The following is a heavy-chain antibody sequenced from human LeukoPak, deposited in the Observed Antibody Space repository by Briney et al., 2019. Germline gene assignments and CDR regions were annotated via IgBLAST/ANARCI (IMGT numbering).Heavy chain of an antibody. V-gene: IGHV1-18*01. CDR3: ARDRTMIVVDNWFDP. Sequence: ASVKVSCKVSGYTFTSYGISWVRQAPGQGLEWMGWISAYNGNTNYAQKLQGRVTMTTDTSTSTAYMELRSLRSDDTAVYYCARDRTMIVVDNWFDPWGQGTLVTVSS. J-gene: IGHJ5*02. CDR2: ISAYNGNT. CDR1: GYTFTSYG. D-gene: IGHD3-22*01.